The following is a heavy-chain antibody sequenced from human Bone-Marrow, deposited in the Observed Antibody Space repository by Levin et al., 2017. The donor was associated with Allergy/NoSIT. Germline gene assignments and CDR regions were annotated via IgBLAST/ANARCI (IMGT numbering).Heavy chain of an antibody. CDR1: GFIFSDYA. J-gene: IGHJ4*02. V-gene: IGHV3-23*01. D-gene: IGHD3/OR15-3a*01. CDR3: AKGRTSPYGSNDY. CDR2: IRASGSET. Sequence: GGSLRLSCAASGFIFSDYAMTWVRLAPGKGLEWVSTIRASGSETFYADSVEGRFTVPRDNSNNTSFLQMNSLRDEDTALYFCAKGRTSPYGSNDYWGQGTLVTVAS.